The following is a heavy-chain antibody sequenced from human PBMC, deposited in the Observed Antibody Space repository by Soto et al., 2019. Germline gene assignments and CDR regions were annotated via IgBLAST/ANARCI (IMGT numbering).Heavy chain of an antibody. Sequence: PGESLKISCKGSGYSFTSYWISWVRQMPGKGLEWMGRIDPSDSYTSYSPSFQGHVTISVDKSISTAYLHWSSLKASDTAMYYCARHEGRSSGYYAYDPFDMWGQGTMVTVSS. CDR2: IDPSDSYT. D-gene: IGHD3-22*01. CDR3: ARHEGRSSGYYAYDPFDM. CDR1: GYSFTSYW. V-gene: IGHV5-10-1*01. J-gene: IGHJ3*02.